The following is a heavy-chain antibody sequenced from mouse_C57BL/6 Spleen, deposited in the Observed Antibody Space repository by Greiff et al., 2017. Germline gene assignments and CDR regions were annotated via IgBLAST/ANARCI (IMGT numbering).Heavy chain of an antibody. V-gene: IGHV14-4*01. CDR2: IDPENGDT. J-gene: IGHJ3*01. Sequence: VQLQQSGAELVRPGASVKLSCTASGFNIKDDYMHWVKQRPEQGLEWIGWIDPENGDTEYASKFQGKATITADTSSNTAYLQLSSLTSEDTAVYYCTTSYYGSSRFAYWGQGTLVTVSA. D-gene: IGHD1-1*01. CDR3: TTSYYGSSRFAY. CDR1: GFNIKDDY.